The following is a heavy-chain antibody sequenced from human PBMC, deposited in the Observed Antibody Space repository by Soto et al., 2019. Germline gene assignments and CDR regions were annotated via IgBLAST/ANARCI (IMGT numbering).Heavy chain of an antibody. D-gene: IGHD3-10*01. J-gene: IGHJ6*02. Sequence: GGSLRLSCAASGFPFSNAWMNWVRQAPGKGLEWVGRIKSKTDGGTTDYAAPVKGRFTISRDDSKNTLYLQMNSLKTEDTAVYYCTTNSFGDYDDYYYYGMDVWGQGTTVTVSS. CDR3: TTNSFGDYDDYYYYGMDV. V-gene: IGHV3-15*07. CDR2: IKSKTDGGTT. CDR1: GFPFSNAW.